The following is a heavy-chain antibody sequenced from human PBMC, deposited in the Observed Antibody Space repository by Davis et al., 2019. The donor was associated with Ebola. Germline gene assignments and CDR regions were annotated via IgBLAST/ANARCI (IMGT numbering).Heavy chain of an antibody. J-gene: IGHJ6*02. V-gene: IGHV2-26*01. Sequence: SGPTLVKPTETLTLTCTVSGFSLSNARMGVSWIRQPPGKALEWLAHIFSNDEKSYSTSLKSRLTISKDTSKSQVVLTMTNMDPVDTATYYCARIRNYYDSSGYYYYYYYGMDVWGQGTTVTVSS. D-gene: IGHD3-22*01. CDR2: IFSNDEK. CDR1: GFSLSNARMG. CDR3: ARIRNYYDSSGYYYYYYYGMDV.